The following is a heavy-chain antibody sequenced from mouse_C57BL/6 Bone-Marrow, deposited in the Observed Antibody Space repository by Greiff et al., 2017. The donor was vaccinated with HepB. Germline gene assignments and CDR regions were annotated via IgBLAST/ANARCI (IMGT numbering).Heavy chain of an antibody. Sequence: QVQLQQSGPELVKPGASVKISCKASGYAFSSSWMNWVKQRPGKGLEWIGRIYPGDGDTNYNGKFKGKATLTADKSSSTAYMQLSSLTSEDSAVYFCARWELPHYAMDDWGQGTSVTVSS. CDR2: IYPGDGDT. D-gene: IGHD2-1*01. CDR1: GYAFSSSW. V-gene: IGHV1-82*01. J-gene: IGHJ4*01. CDR3: ARWELPHYAMDD.